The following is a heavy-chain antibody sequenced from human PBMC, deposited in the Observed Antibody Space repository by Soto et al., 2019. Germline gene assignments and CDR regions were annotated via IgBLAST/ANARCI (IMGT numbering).Heavy chain of an antibody. CDR3: AREGTGTTRGSFDY. D-gene: IGHD1-1*01. Sequence: QVQLQESGPGLVKPSGTLSLTCTVSSGTISSANWWSWVRQPPGKGLEWIGEIYPSGSTNYNPYLESRLTISIDESKNQFSLKLTSVTAADTAIYYCAREGTGTTRGSFDYWGQGTLVTVSS. V-gene: IGHV4-4*02. CDR1: SGTISSANW. CDR2: IYPSGST. J-gene: IGHJ4*02.